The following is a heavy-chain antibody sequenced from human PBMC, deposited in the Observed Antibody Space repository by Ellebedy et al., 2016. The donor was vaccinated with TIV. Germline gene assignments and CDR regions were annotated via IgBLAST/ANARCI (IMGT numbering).Heavy chain of an antibody. CDR3: ARVQTRVLVEDTKQFDH. Sequence: MPSETLSLTCGVYGGSFRGYYWSWIRQPPGKGLEWIGEIDHSGITNYNPSLKSRVSMSVDTSKSYFSLKMSSVTAADTAVYYCARVQTRVLVEDTKQFDHWGQGTLVTVSS. CDR1: GGSFRGYY. V-gene: IGHV4-34*01. D-gene: IGHD2-15*01. CDR2: IDHSGIT. J-gene: IGHJ4*02.